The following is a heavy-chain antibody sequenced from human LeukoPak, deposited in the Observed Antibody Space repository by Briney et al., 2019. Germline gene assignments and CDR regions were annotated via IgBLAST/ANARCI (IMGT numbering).Heavy chain of an antibody. J-gene: IGHJ2*01. CDR3: AKDTASSWWYFDL. V-gene: IGHV3-23*01. CDR2: IGGSGGTT. CDR1: GFPFSSYA. D-gene: IGHD5-18*01. Sequence: RPGGSLRLSCAASGFPFSSYAMSWVRQAPGKGLEWVSAIGGSGGTTYYADSVKGRFTISRDNSKNTLYLQMNSLRAEDTAVYYCAKDTASSWWYFDLWGRGTLVTVSS.